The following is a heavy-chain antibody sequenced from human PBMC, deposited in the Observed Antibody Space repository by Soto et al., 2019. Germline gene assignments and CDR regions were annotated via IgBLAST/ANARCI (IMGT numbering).Heavy chain of an antibody. CDR2: IYIDGRT. J-gene: IGHJ2*01. CDR1: GFTVSSSY. Sequence: EMQLVESGGGLVQPGGSLRLSCEASGFTVSSSYMAWVRQAPGKGLDWVSSIYIDGRTYYADSVQGRFTISTDNSKDTLYLQMNSLRADDTAIYYCARHVGFYWYFDLWGRGTLVTVSS. D-gene: IGHD1-26*01. V-gene: IGHV3-66*04. CDR3: ARHVGFYWYFDL.